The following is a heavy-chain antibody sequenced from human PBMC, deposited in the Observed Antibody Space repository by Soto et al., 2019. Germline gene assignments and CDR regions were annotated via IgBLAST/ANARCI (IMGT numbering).Heavy chain of an antibody. J-gene: IGHJ4*02. D-gene: IGHD4-17*01. CDR3: ARDNQADYGDYLTAPFDY. CDR1: GGSISSGGYY. Sequence: SETLSLTCTVSGGSISSGGYYWSCIRQHPGKGLEWIGYIYYSGSTYYNPSLKSRVTISVDTSKNQFSLKLSSVTAADTAVYYCARDNQADYGDYLTAPFDYWGQGTLVTVSS. V-gene: IGHV4-31*03. CDR2: IYYSGST.